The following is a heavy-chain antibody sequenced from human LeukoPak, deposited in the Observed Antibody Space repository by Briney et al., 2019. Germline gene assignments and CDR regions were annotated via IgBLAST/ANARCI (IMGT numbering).Heavy chain of an antibody. J-gene: IGHJ4*01. CDR2: IYYSGST. CDR1: VGSISIYY. V-gene: IGHV4-59*01. D-gene: IGHD5-12*01. Sequence: SETLSLTCTVSVGSISIYYWSWIRQPPGKGLEWIGYIYYSGSTNYNPSLKSRVTIPVDTYKNQFSLRLTSVTAADTAVYYCARGGGAAGYDNEFDYWGHGTLVTVSS. CDR3: ARGGGAAGYDNEFDY.